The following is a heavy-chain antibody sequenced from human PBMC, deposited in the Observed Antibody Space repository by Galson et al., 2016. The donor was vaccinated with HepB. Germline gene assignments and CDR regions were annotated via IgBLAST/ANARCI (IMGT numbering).Heavy chain of an antibody. CDR2: ISGSAGTT. CDR3: ARYQGLIPRFNFALDV. D-gene: IGHD1-1*01. Sequence: SLRLSCAASGFTFRSHAMSWVRQAPGKGLEWVSSISGSAGTTFYADSVQGRFTISRDKSKNKLALQTNTLRDEDTAVYYCARYQGLIPRFNFALDVWGQGTTVTVSS. V-gene: IGHV3-23*01. CDR1: GFTFRSHA. J-gene: IGHJ6*02.